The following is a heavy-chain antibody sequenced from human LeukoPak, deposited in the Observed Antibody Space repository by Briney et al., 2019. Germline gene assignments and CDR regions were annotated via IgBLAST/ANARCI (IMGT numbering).Heavy chain of an antibody. J-gene: IGHJ4*02. Sequence: ASVKVSCKASGYTFTGYYMHWVRQAPGQGLEWMGWIHPNSGGTNYAQKFQGWVTMTRDTSISTAYMELSRLRSDDTAVYYCARDLGFFGGVIGYWGQGTLVTVSS. CDR1: GYTFTGYY. V-gene: IGHV1-2*04. CDR3: ARDLGFFGGVIGY. CDR2: IHPNSGGT. D-gene: IGHD3-16*01.